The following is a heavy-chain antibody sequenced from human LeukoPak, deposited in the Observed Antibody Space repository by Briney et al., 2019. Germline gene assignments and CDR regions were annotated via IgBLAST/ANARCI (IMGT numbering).Heavy chain of an antibody. J-gene: IGHJ4*02. Sequence: GESLKISCKGSGYSFTTYWIGWVRQMPGKGLEWMGIIYPGDSDTKYSPSFQGQVTTSADKSISTAYLQWSSLKASDTAIYYCARSLDDSSGYYVYWGQGTLVTVSS. CDR2: IYPGDSDT. CDR3: ARSLDDSSGYYVY. CDR1: GYSFTTYW. D-gene: IGHD3-22*01. V-gene: IGHV5-51*01.